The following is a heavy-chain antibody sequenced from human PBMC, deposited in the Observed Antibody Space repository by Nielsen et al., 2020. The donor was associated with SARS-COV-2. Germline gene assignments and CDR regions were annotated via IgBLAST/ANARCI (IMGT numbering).Heavy chain of an antibody. J-gene: IGHJ6*02. Sequence: GSLRLSCTVSGASISSYYWNWIRQSPGKGLEWIGYIFDSETTYYGPSLKSRVTISVDTSKNQFSLKLRFVTAADTAVYYCARGLLLWFGELLSGMDVWGQGTTVTVSS. D-gene: IGHD3-10*01. CDR1: GASISSYY. V-gene: IGHV4-59*13. CDR2: IFDSETT. CDR3: ARGLLLWFGELLSGMDV.